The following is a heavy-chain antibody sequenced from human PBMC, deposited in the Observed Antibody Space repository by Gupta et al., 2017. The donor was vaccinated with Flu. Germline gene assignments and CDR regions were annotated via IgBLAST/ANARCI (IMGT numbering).Heavy chain of an antibody. V-gene: IGHV3-48*03. CDR1: GFTFSDYE. CDR3: ARGHWDS. Sequence: EVQLVESGGGLVQPGGSLRLSCAASGFTFSDYEMNWVRLAPGKGLEWVSFINSKSVTYHTESVRGRFTMSRDNARNSVYLQMNSLRVEDTGLEYCARGHWDSWGQGTLVTVSS. CDR2: INSKSVT. J-gene: IGHJ5*01.